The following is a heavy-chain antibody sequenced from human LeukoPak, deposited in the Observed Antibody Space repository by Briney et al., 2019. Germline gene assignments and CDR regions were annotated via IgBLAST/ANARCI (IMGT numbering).Heavy chain of an antibody. CDR1: GFTFNSYG. V-gene: IGHV3-30*18. CDR2: ISYDGSNK. J-gene: IGHJ5*02. Sequence: GGSLRLSCAASGFTFNSYGMHWVRQAPGKGLEWVAVISYDGSNKYYADSVKGRFTISRDNSKNTLYLQMNSLRAEDTAVYYCAKDSASYYSPYNWFDPWGQGTLVTVSS. D-gene: IGHD3-10*01. CDR3: AKDSASYYSPYNWFDP.